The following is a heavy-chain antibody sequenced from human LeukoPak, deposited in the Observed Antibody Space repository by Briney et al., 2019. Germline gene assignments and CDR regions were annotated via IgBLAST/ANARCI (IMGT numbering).Heavy chain of an antibody. CDR3: AKGRLLWFGELPDF. CDR1: GFTFSSYS. CDR2: ISSSSSTI. D-gene: IGHD3-10*01. J-gene: IGHJ4*02. Sequence: GGSLRLSCAASGFTFSSYSMNWVRQAPGKGLEWVSYISSSSSTIYYADSVKGRFTISRDNAKNTLYLQMNSLRAEDTALYYCAKGRLLWFGELPDFWGQGTLVTVSS. V-gene: IGHV3-48*01.